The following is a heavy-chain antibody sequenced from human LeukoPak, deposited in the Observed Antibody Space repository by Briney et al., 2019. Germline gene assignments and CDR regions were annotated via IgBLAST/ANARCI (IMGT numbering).Heavy chain of an antibody. CDR3: ASQIDHSSGWFP. Sequence: GESLRLSCAASGFTVSSNYMSWVRQAPGKGLEWVSSISSSSSYIYYADSVKGRFTISRDNAKNSLYLQMNSLRAEDTAVYYCASQIDHSSGWFPWGQGTLVTVSS. V-gene: IGHV3-21*01. D-gene: IGHD6-19*01. CDR2: ISSSSSYI. J-gene: IGHJ5*02. CDR1: GFTVSSNY.